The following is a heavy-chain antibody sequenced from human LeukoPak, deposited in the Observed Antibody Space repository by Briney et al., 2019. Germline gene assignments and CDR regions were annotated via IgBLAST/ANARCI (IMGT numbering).Heavy chain of an antibody. D-gene: IGHD3-10*01. CDR3: ARLGFGEYYFDY. J-gene: IGHJ4*02. CDR1: GGSISSSNYY. Sequence: KPSVSPALPCTVSGGSISSSNYYGGWVRQPPGKGAGWIGSIYYSGRTYYNPSLKSRVTISVDTSKNQFSLQLSSVTAADTAVYYCARLGFGEYYFDYWGQGTLVTVSS. V-gene: IGHV4-39*01. CDR2: IYYSGRT.